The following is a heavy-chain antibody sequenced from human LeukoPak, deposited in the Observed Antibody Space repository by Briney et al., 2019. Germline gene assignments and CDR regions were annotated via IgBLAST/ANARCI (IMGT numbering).Heavy chain of an antibody. V-gene: IGHV3-23*01. D-gene: IGHD4-17*01. Sequence: PGGSLRLSCAASGFTFSSYAMSWVRQAPGKGLEWVSAISGSGGSTYYADSVKGRFTISRDNSKNTLYLQMNSLRAEDTAVYYCARDFSFYGDSPQDFDYWGQGTLVTVSS. CDR3: ARDFSFYGDSPQDFDY. CDR2: ISGSGGST. J-gene: IGHJ4*02. CDR1: GFTFSSYA.